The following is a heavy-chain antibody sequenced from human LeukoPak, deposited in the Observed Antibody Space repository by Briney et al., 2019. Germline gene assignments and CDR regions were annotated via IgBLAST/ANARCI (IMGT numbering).Heavy chain of an antibody. Sequence: GGSLRLSCAASGFTFSSYGMHWVRQAPGKGLEWVSAISGSGGSTYYADSVKGRFTISRDNSKNTLYLQMNSLRAEDTAVYYCAKKDRITIFGVPYPSAIDYWGQGTLVTVSS. D-gene: IGHD3-3*01. V-gene: IGHV3-23*01. J-gene: IGHJ4*02. CDR3: AKKDRITIFGVPYPSAIDY. CDR1: GFTFSSYG. CDR2: ISGSGGST.